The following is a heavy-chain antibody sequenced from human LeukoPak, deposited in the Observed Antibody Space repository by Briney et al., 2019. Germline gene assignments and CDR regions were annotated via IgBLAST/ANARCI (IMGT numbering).Heavy chain of an antibody. J-gene: IGHJ4*02. CDR3: ARDDSSRDDSGGYHY. CDR2: IHMSGST. D-gene: IGHD3-22*01. V-gene: IGHV4-4*07. CDR1: GDSINSYH. Sequence: SETLSLTCTVSGDSINSYHWSWIRQPAGKGLEWIGRIHMSGSTNYNPSLRSRAAISMDNSKNQFSLKLKSVTAADTAVYYCARDDSSRDDSGGYHYWGQGTLVTISS.